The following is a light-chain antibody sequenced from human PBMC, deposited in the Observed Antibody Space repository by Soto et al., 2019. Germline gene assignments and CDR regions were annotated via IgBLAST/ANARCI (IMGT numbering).Light chain of an antibody. V-gene: IGKV1-39*01. J-gene: IGKJ3*01. Sequence: DIQMTQSPSSLSASVGDRVTITCRASQSISSYLNWYQQKPGKAPKLLIYAASSLQSGVPSRFSGSGSGTDFTLTISSLQPEDFATYYCPQSYSTPIFTVGPGTKVDIK. CDR2: AAS. CDR1: QSISSY. CDR3: PQSYSTPIFT.